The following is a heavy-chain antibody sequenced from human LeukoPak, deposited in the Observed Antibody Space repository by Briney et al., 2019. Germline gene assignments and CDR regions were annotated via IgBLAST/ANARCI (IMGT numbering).Heavy chain of an antibody. D-gene: IGHD3-9*01. CDR2: ISYDGSNK. CDR1: GFTFSSYA. V-gene: IGHV3-30-3*01. CDR3: ARGDSLLRYFDWLPHDH. J-gene: IGHJ5*02. Sequence: PGGSLRLSCAASGFTFSSYAMHWVRQAPGKGLEWVAVISYDGSNKYYADSVKGRFTISRDNSKNTLYLQMNSLRAEDTAVYYCARGDSLLRYFDWLPHDHWGQGTLVTVSS.